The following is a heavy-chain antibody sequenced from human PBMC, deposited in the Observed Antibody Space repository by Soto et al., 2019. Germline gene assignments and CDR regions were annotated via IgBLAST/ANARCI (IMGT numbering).Heavy chain of an antibody. CDR1: GITLSTYD. V-gene: IGHV3-13*01. CDR3: ARCFYSFDY. Sequence: GCLRLSRGACGITLSTYDVHWVRQATGKGLEWVSTIGTVGDTYYPGSVKGRFTISRENASSCLYLQMNSPRAGDTAVYFCARCFYSFDYWGQGTVVTVSS. J-gene: IGHJ4*02. D-gene: IGHD3-16*01. CDR2: IGTVGDT.